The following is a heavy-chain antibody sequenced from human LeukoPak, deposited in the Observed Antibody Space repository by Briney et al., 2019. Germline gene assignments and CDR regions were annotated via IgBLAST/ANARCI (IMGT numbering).Heavy chain of an antibody. CDR1: GGSISSGNYY. CDR3: ARGGYSHGYQGYYFDY. Sequence: SQTLSLTCTVSGGSISSGNYYWSWIRQPAGKGLEWIGRIFSSGNTNYNPSLKSRVTMSIDTSKNQLSLKLTSVTAADTAVYYCARGGYSHGYQGYYFDYWGQGTLVTVSS. V-gene: IGHV4-61*02. J-gene: IGHJ4*02. D-gene: IGHD5-18*01. CDR2: IFSSGNT.